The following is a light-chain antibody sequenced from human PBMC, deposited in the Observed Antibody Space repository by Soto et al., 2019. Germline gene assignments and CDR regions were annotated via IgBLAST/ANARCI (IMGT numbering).Light chain of an antibody. Sequence: DIPMTQSPSSLSASVGDRVTIACQSSHDVSRNLNWFQQKPGEAPKLLIYDASNLARGVPSRFSASGSGTDFTFTISSLQPEDVATYYCQQYNSMLSYGGGTEIELK. CDR1: HDVSRN. V-gene: IGKV1-33*01. CDR3: QQYNSMLS. J-gene: IGKJ4*01. CDR2: DAS.